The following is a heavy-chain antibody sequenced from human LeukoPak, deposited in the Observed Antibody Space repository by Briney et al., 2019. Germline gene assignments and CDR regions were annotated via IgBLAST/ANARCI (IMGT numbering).Heavy chain of an antibody. CDR1: GYTFTSCW. CDR2: IDTSDSYT. D-gene: IGHD2/OR15-2a*01. Sequence: GESLKISCKASGYTFTSCWISLVRQMPGEGVEWMGKIDTSDSYTNYSPSFQGHVTISADKSISTVYLQWSSLKASDTAMYYCARHVGIVSPRDVWGQGTTVTVSS. CDR3: ARHVGIVSPRDV. V-gene: IGHV5-10-1*01. J-gene: IGHJ6*02.